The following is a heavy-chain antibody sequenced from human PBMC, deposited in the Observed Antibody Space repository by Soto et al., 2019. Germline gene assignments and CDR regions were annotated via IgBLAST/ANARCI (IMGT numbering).Heavy chain of an antibody. J-gene: IGHJ4*02. Sequence: SETLSLTCAVYGGSCSGYYWSWIRQPPGKGLEWIGEINHSGSTNYNPSLKSRVTISVDTSKNQFSLKLSSVTAADTAVYYCARLSRRVSSSGYRYWGQGTLVTVSS. CDR1: GGSCSGYY. V-gene: IGHV4-34*01. CDR3: ARLSRRVSSSGYRY. D-gene: IGHD3-22*01. CDR2: INHSGST.